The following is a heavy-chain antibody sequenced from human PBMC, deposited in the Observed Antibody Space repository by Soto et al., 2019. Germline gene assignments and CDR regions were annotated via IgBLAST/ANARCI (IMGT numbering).Heavy chain of an antibody. CDR1: GGSISSSSYY. D-gene: IGHD2-8*01. Sequence: SETLSLTCTVSGGSISSSSYYWGWIRQPPGKGLEWTGSIYYSGSTYYNPSLKSRVTISVDTSKNQFSLKLSSVTAADTAVYYCARGGYCTNGVCYSTRSRPFYYYGMDVWGQGTTVTVSS. CDR2: IYYSGST. J-gene: IGHJ6*02. CDR3: ARGGYCTNGVCYSTRSRPFYYYGMDV. V-gene: IGHV4-39*01.